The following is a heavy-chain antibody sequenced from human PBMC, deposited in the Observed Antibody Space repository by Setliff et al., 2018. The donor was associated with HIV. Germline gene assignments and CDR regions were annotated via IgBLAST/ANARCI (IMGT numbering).Heavy chain of an antibody. D-gene: IGHD3-3*01. J-gene: IGHJ6*03. CDR1: GGSFDDYY. CDR2: IDHSGGT. CDR3: ARARFWSVYYTGDNYYYMDV. V-gene: IGHV4-34*01. Sequence: SETLSLTCAVYGGSFDDYYWTWIRQPPGKGLEWLGEIDHSGGTKYNPSLKSRVTISSDTSKNQFSLKSSYVTAADTAVYYCARARFWSVYYTGDNYYYMDVWGKGTTGTVSS.